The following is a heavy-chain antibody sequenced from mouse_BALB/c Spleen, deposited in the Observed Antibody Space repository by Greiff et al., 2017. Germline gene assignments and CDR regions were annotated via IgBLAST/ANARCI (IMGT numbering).Heavy chain of an antibody. V-gene: IGHV3-2*02. J-gene: IGHJ2*01. D-gene: IGHD2-1*01. CDR1: GYSITSDYA. CDR2: ISYSGST. Sequence: QSGPGLVKPSQSLSLTCTVTGYSITSDYAWNWIRQFPGNKLEWMGYISYSGSTSYNPSLKSRISITRDTSKNQFFLQLNSVTTEDTATYYCARSVYGNFPFDYWGQGTTLTVSS. CDR3: ARSVYGNFPFDY.